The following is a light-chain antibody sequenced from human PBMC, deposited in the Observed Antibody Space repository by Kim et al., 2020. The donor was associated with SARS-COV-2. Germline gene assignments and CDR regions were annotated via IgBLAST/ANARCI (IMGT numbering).Light chain of an antibody. V-gene: IGKV3-15*01. CDR1: QTVINNY. Sequence: ETVMMQSPATLSVSPGEIATLSCRASQTVINNYLAWYQQKPGRAPRLIIYGASTRATGVPARFSGSGSGTEFTLTISSLQSEDFALYYCQQYHKWPPTFGQGTKLEI. J-gene: IGKJ2*01. CDR2: GAS. CDR3: QQYHKWPPT.